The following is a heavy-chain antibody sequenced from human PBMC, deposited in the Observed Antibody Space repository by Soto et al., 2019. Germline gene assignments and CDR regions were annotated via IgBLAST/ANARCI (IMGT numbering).Heavy chain of an antibody. D-gene: IGHD3-22*01. CDR1: GFTFSSYG. Sequence: ESGGGVVQPGRSLRLSCAASGFTFSSYGMHWVRQAPGKGLEWVAVIWYDGSNKYYADSVKGRFTISRDNSKNTLYLQMNSLRAEDTAVYYCARSYYYDSSGYYRSFFQHWGQGTLVTVSS. CDR2: IWYDGSNK. CDR3: ARSYYYDSSGYYRSFFQH. J-gene: IGHJ1*01. V-gene: IGHV3-33*01.